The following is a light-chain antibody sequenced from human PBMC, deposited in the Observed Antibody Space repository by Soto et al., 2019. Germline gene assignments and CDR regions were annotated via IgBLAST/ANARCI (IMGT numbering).Light chain of an antibody. J-gene: IGKJ5*01. V-gene: IGKV3-11*01. CDR1: QSVSSN. CDR3: QQRSDWPPGAT. CDR2: EAS. Sequence: EVVMTQSPATLYVSPGERATLSCRASQSVSSNLAWYQQKVGQAPRLLIYEASDRGTGIPARFSGSGSGTDFTLTISSLEPEDFAVYYCQQRSDWPPGATFGQGTRLEIK.